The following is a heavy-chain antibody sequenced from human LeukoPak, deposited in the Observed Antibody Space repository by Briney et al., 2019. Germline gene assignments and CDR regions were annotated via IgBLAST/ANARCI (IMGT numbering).Heavy chain of an antibody. CDR1: GYTFTNYG. V-gene: IGHV1-18*01. D-gene: IGHD6-13*01. J-gene: IGHJ6*03. Sequence: GASVTVSFKGSGYTFTNYGMSGVGQAPGQGVEGMGWISAYNGNTNYAQKLQGRVTMTTDTSTSTASMELRSLRSDDTAVYYCARDGSSPYYYYIDVWGKGTPVTISS. CDR3: ARDGSSPYYYYIDV. CDR2: ISAYNGNT.